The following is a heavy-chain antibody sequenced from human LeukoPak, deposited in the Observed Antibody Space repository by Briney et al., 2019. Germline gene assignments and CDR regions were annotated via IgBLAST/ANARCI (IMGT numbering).Heavy chain of an antibody. Sequence: GETLRLSCAASGFTFSSHGMNWVRQAPGKGLEWVASISSTGSYIYYADSGKGRFTISRDNAKKSLYLQMNSLRAEDTAVYYCARVVTVAWSERRPGYFYMDVWGKGTTVTVSS. CDR1: GFTFSSHG. D-gene: IGHD1-1*01. J-gene: IGHJ6*03. V-gene: IGHV3-21*01. CDR3: ARVVTVAWSERRPGYFYMDV. CDR2: ISSTGSYI.